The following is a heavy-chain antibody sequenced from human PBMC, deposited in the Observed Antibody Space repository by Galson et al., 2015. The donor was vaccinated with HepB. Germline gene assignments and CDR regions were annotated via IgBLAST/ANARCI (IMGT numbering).Heavy chain of an antibody. J-gene: IGHJ4*02. D-gene: IGHD4/OR15-4a*01. CDR2: ISYDGSNK. Sequence: SLRLSCAASGFTFSSYGMHWVRQAPGKGLEWVAVISYDGSNKYYADSVKGRFTISRDNSKNTLYLQMNSLRAEDTAVYYCARDDVYGAAFDYWGQGTLVTVSS. V-gene: IGHV3-30*03. CDR1: GFTFSSYG. CDR3: ARDDVYGAAFDY.